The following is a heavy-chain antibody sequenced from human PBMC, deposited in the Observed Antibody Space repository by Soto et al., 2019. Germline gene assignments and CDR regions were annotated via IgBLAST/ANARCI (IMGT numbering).Heavy chain of an antibody. CDR1: GYTFTRYG. CDR2: ISGYDGRT. Sequence: QVHLVQAGAEVKKPGASVKVSCKTSGYTFTRYGIIWVRQAPGQGLEWMGWISGYDGRTNFAQKVQDRVTMTTDTSTSTVYMELRSLSSDDTDVYYCAREGDVPYYY. CDR3: AREGDVPYYY. D-gene: IGHD2-21*02. V-gene: IGHV1-18*01. J-gene: IGHJ6*01.